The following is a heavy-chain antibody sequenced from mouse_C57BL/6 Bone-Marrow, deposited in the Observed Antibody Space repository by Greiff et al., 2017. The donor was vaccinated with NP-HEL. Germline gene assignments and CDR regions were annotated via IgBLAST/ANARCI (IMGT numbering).Heavy chain of an antibody. J-gene: IGHJ2*01. CDR1: GYSFTSYY. CDR3: ARSKITTRFDY. CDR2: IYPGSGNT. Sequence: VQLQESGPELVKPGASVKISCKASGYSFTSYYIHWVKQRPGQGLEWIGWIYPGSGNTKYNDKFKGKATRTADTSSSTSYMQISSLTSEESAVYYCARSKITTRFDYWGQGTTLTVSS. V-gene: IGHV1-66*01. D-gene: IGHD1-1*01.